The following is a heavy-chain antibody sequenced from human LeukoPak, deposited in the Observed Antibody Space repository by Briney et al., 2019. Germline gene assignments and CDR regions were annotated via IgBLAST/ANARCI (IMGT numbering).Heavy chain of an antibody. CDR3: ARGRETGATSWFDP. V-gene: IGHV3-11*01. Sequence: PGGSLRLSCAASGFTFSDYYMSWIRQAPGEGLEWVSYISSSGSTIYYTDSVKGRFTISRDNAKNSLYLQMNSLRAEDTAVYYCARGRETGATSWFDPWGQGTLVTVSS. CDR2: ISSSGSTI. D-gene: IGHD1-26*01. CDR1: GFTFSDYY. J-gene: IGHJ5*02.